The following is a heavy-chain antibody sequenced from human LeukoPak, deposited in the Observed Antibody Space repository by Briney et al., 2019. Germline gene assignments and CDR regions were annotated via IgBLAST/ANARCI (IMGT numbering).Heavy chain of an antibody. D-gene: IGHD6-13*01. CDR2: ISGDTNYI. Sequence: GGSLRLSCVVSGFTLSNYAMNWVRQAPGKGLEWVSCISGDTNYIYYADSVKGRFTISRDDAKNSLFLQIHRLIDDETADYYCARWIRLAAGDYSSYFGRDVGGRGNAIVVSA. J-gene: IGHJ6*04. CDR1: GFTLSNYA. CDR3: ARWIRLAAGDYSSYFGRDV. V-gene: IGHV3-21*01.